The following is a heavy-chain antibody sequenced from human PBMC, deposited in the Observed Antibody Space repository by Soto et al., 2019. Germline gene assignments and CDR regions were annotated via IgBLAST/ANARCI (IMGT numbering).Heavy chain of an antibody. Sequence: EVQLLESGGGLVQPGGSLRISCAASGFTFSKYSMSWVRQAPGKGLEWVSGISGIGGSTYYADSVKGRFTISRDNSKNTLYLQMNSLRAEDTVVYSCAKSYGDTWKLYYFDYWGQGTLVTVSS. CDR2: ISGIGGST. V-gene: IGHV3-23*01. D-gene: IGHD1-20*01. CDR1: GFTFSKYS. J-gene: IGHJ4*02. CDR3: AKSYGDTWKLYYFDY.